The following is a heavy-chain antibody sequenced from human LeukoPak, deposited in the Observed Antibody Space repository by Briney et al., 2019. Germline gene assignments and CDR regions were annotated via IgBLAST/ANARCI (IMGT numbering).Heavy chain of an antibody. V-gene: IGHV4-4*09. J-gene: IGHJ4*02. D-gene: IGHD1-26*01. CDR2: IHSSGYT. CDR1: GGSLISYY. CDR3: AQRQGPNSGTSDYFAP. Sequence: PSETLSLTCTVSGGSLISYYWSWIRQPPGQGLEWIAYIHSSGYTNYNPSLRSRVTISVDTSKNHFSLTVTSVTAADTAVYYCAQRQGPNSGTSDYFAPGGKGPLFTVS.